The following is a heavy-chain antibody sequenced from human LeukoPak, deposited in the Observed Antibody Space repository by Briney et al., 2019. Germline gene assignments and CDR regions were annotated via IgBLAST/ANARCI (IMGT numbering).Heavy chain of an antibody. CDR2: IYPGDSDT. D-gene: IGHD1-14*01. Sequence: GESLKISCKGSGYSFTSYWIGWVRQMPGKGLEWMGIIYPGDSDTRYSPSFQGHVTISADKSISTAYLQWSSLKASDTAMYYCARHPGSAYYYYYYMDVWGKGTTVTVSS. J-gene: IGHJ6*03. V-gene: IGHV5-51*01. CDR1: GYSFTSYW. CDR3: ARHPGSAYYYYYYMDV.